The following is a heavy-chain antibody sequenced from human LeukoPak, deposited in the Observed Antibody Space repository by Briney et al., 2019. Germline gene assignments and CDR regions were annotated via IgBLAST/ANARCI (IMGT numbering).Heavy chain of an antibody. CDR2: IYPYDSDT. Sequence: GESLKISCKHSEYSFPNYCIGWVRQMPGKGLEWMGIIYPYDSDTRYSPSFQGQVTISADRSISTAYLQWSSLRASATAMYYCGVGRGGHQLGDYWGQGTLVTVSS. D-gene: IGHD6-13*01. CDR3: GVGRGGHQLGDY. J-gene: IGHJ4*02. CDR1: EYSFPNYC. V-gene: IGHV5-51*01.